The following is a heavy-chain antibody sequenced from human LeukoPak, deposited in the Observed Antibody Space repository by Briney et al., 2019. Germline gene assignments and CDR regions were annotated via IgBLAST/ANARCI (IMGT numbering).Heavy chain of an antibody. Sequence: GESLKISCKGSGYSFTYYWIGWVRQMPGGGREWMEIIYPGDSDTTYRPSLQADVTTSVKKSISTAYLQWSSLKATNTPMNYCARQGGNSKYYFDYWGQGTLVTVSS. J-gene: IGHJ4*02. CDR2: IYPGDSDT. V-gene: IGHV5-51*01. CDR1: GYSFTYYW. CDR3: ARQGGNSKYYFDY. D-gene: IGHD1-1*01.